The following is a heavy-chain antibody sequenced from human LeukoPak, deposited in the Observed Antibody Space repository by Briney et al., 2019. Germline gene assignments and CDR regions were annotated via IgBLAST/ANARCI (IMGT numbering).Heavy chain of an antibody. CDR3: ARGSFIEAYYYYGMDV. V-gene: IGHV4-34*01. CDR1: GGSFSGYY. J-gene: IGHJ6*02. CDR2: INHSGST. Sequence: SETLSLTCAVYGGSFSGYYWSWIRQPPGKGLEWIGEINHSGSTNYNPSLKSRVTISVDTSKNQFSLKLSSVTAADTAVYYCARGSFIEAYYYYGMDVWGQGTTVTVSS. D-gene: IGHD3-16*02.